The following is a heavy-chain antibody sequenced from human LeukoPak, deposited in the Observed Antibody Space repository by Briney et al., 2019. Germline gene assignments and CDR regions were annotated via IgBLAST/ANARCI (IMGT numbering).Heavy chain of an antibody. CDR3: ARGWITFGGVITN. Sequence: SETLSLTCAVYGESFSGYYWSWIRQPPGKGLEWIGEINHSGTTDYNPSLKSRVTISVDTSKNQFSLKLSSVTAADTAVYYCARGWITFGGVITNWGQGTLVTVSS. D-gene: IGHD3-16*02. CDR1: GESFSGYY. V-gene: IGHV4-34*01. J-gene: IGHJ4*02. CDR2: INHSGTT.